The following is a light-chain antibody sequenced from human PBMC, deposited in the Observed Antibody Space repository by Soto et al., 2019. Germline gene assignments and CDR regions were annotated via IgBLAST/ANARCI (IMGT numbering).Light chain of an antibody. Sequence: EIVLTQSPGTLALSPRERAALSCRASQTVSSSFLAWYQQKPGQAPRLLIYGASSRATGIPDRFSGSGSGTDFTLTISSLEPEDFAVYYCQQRSNWPSFGQVTRLEIK. V-gene: IGKV3D-20*02. CDR2: GAS. CDR3: QQRSNWPS. J-gene: IGKJ5*01. CDR1: QTVSSSF.